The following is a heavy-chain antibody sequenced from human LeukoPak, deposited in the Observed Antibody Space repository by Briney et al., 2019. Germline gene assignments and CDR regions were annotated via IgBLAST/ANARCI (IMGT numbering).Heavy chain of an antibody. D-gene: IGHD6-13*01. CDR3: ARVRSAVRYVYYFDY. J-gene: IGHJ4*02. CDR2: ISAYNGNT. V-gene: IGHV1-18*01. CDR1: GYTSTSYG. Sequence: ASVKVSCKASGYTSTSYGISWVRQAPGQGLEWMGWISAYNGNTNYAQKLQGRVTMTTDTSTSTAYMELRSLRSDDTAVYYCARVRSAVRYVYYFDYWGQGTLVTVSS.